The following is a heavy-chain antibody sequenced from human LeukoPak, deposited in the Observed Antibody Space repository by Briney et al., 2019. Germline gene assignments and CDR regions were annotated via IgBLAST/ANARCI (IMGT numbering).Heavy chain of an antibody. CDR2: IYSGGST. J-gene: IGHJ4*02. V-gene: IGHV3-66*01. CDR3: ARSGGGYYGGLDY. CDR1: GFTVSSNY. Sequence: GGSLRLSCAASGFTVSSNYMSWVRQAPGKGLEWVSVIYSGGSTYYADSVKGRFTISRDNSKNTLYLQMNSLRAEDTAVYYCARSGGGYYGGLDYWGQGTLVTVSS. D-gene: IGHD3-22*01.